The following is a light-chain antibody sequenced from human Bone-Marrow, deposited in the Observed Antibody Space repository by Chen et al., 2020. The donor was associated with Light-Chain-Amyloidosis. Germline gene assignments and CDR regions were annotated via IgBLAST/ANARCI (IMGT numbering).Light chain of an antibody. CDR1: QTISSNY. J-gene: IGKJ4*01. Sequence: EIVLTQSPGTLSLSPGEGANLSCRASQTISSNYLTWYQQKFGQAPRLLIYGSSSRATGIPDMFTGSGSGTDFTLTINRLETEDFAMYYCQQYGTSPLTFSGGTKVEIK. CDR2: GSS. V-gene: IGKV3-20*01. CDR3: QQYGTSPLT.